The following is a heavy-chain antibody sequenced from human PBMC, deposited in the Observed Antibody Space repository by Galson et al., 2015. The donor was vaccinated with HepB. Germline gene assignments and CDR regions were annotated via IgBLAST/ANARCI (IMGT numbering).Heavy chain of an antibody. CDR1: GYTFTSYA. J-gene: IGHJ6*02. V-gene: IGHV1-3*01. CDR2: INAGNGNT. Sequence: SVKVSCKASGYTFTSYAMHWVRQAPGQRLEWMGWINAGNGNTKYSQKFQGRVTITRDTSASTAYMELSSLRSEDTAVYYCASSLLPPQAEAAIQYHYYGMDVWGQGATVTVSS. CDR3: ASSLLPPQAEAAIQYHYYGMDV. D-gene: IGHD2-21*02.